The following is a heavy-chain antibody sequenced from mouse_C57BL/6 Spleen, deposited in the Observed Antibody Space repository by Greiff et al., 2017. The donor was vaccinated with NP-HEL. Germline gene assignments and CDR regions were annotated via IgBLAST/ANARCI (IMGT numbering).Heavy chain of an antibody. CDR1: GFTFSDYG. CDR2: ISSGSSTI. J-gene: IGHJ4*01. D-gene: IGHD1-1*01. Sequence: EVKVVESGGGLVKPGGSLKLSCAASGFTFSDYGMHWVRQAPEKGLEWVAYISSGSSTIYYAATVKGRFTISRDNAKNTLFLQMTSLRSEDTAMYYCARTTFITTVVASWDAMDYWGQGTSVTVSS. V-gene: IGHV5-17*01. CDR3: ARTTFITTVVASWDAMDY.